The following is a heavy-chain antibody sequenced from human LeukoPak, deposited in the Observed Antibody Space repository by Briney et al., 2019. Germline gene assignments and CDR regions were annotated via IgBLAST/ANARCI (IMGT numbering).Heavy chain of an antibody. D-gene: IGHD4-11*01. J-gene: IGHJ4*02. CDR1: GFTFSSYW. Sequence: PGGSLRLSCAASGFTFSSYWMSWVRQAPGKGLEWVANIKQDGSEKYYVDSVKGRFTISRDNAKNSLYLQMNSLRAEDMALYYCAKGYSNYLGVVDYWGQGTLVTVSS. V-gene: IGHV3-7*03. CDR3: AKGYSNYLGVVDY. CDR2: IKQDGSEK.